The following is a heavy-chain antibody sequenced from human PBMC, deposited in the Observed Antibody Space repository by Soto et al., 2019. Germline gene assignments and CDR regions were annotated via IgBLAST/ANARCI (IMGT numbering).Heavy chain of an antibody. V-gene: IGHV1-18*01. D-gene: IGHD6-13*01. J-gene: IGHJ5*02. CDR1: GYTFTSYG. CDR3: ARADLLAAAGTLYNWFDP. Sequence: ASVKVSCKASGYTFTSYGISWVRQAPGQGLEWMGWISAYNGNTNYAQKLQGRVTMTTDTSTSTAYMELRSLRSDDTAVYYCARADLLAAAGTLYNWFDPWGQGTLVTVSS. CDR2: ISAYNGNT.